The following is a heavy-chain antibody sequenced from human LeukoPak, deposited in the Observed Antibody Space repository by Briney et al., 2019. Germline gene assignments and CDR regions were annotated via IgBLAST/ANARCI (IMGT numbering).Heavy chain of an antibody. J-gene: IGHJ5*02. CDR3: ARGGVVRGVIRLGIGWFDP. V-gene: IGHV4-30-2*01. Sequence: SETLSLTCAVSGGSISSGGYSWSWIRQPPGKGLEWIGYIYHSGSTYYNPSLKSRVTISVDRSKNQFSLKLSSVTAADTAVYYCARGGVVRGVIRLGIGWFDPWGQGTLATVSS. D-gene: IGHD3-10*01. CDR1: GGSISSGGYS. CDR2: IYHSGST.